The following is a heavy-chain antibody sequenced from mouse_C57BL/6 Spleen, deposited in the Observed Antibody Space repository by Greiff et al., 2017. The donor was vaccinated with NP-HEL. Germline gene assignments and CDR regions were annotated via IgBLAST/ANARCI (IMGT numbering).Heavy chain of an antibody. J-gene: IGHJ3*01. D-gene: IGHD2-5*01. V-gene: IGHV1-52*01. CDR3: ARGYSNYEGWFAY. CDR1: GYTFTSYW. CDR2: IDPSDSET. Sequence: QVQLKESGAELVRPGSSVKLSCKASGYTFTSYWMHWVKQRPIQGLEWIGNIDPSDSETHYNQKFKDKATLTVDKSSSTAYMQLSSLTSEDSAVYYCARGYSNYEGWFAYWGQGTLVTVSA.